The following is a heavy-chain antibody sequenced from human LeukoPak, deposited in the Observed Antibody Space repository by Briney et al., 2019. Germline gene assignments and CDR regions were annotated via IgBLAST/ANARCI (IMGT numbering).Heavy chain of an antibody. CDR2: IYYSGST. CDR3: ARHPRSGYGDYEVY. V-gene: IGHV4-39*01. Sequence: PSETLSFTFTVSGGSISSSSYYWGWIRQPPGKGLEWIGSIYYSGSTYYNPSLKSRVTISVDTSKNQFSLKLSSVTAADTAVYYCARHPRSGYGDYEVYWGQGTLVTVSS. J-gene: IGHJ4*02. CDR1: GGSISSSSYY. D-gene: IGHD4-17*01.